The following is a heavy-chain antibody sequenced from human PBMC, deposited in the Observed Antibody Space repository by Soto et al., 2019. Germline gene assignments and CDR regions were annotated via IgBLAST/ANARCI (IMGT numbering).Heavy chain of an antibody. Sequence: SETLSLTCTVSGGSISSGDYYWSWIRQPPGKGLEWIGYIYYSGSTYYNPSLKSRVTISVDTSKNQFSLKLSSVTAADTAVYYCARDSTDGWFDPWGQGTLVTVSS. CDR1: GGSISSGDYY. CDR2: IYYSGST. CDR3: ARDSTDGWFDP. V-gene: IGHV4-30-4*01. J-gene: IGHJ5*02.